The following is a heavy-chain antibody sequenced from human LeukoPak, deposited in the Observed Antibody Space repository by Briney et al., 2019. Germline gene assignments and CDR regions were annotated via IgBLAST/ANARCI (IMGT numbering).Heavy chain of an antibody. D-gene: IGHD4-17*01. CDR1: GGTFISYA. Sequence: GASVKVSCKASGGTFISYAISWVRQAPGQGLEWMGRIIPIFGTANYAQKFQGRVTITTDESTSTAYMELSSLRSEDTAVYYCARDRYHPGGDYGDYEALYYYMDVWGKGTTVTVSS. J-gene: IGHJ6*03. V-gene: IGHV1-69*05. CDR2: IIPIFGTA. CDR3: ARDRYHPGGDYGDYEALYYYMDV.